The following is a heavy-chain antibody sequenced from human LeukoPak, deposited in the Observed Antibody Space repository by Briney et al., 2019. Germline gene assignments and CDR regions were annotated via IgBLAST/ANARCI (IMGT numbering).Heavy chain of an antibody. CDR2: INPNSGGT. J-gene: IGHJ3*02. D-gene: IGHD6-13*01. CDR3: ARGSSSWYIGRDAFDI. Sequence: EASVKVSCKASGYSFTSYDINWVRQATGQGLEWMGWINPNSGGTNYAQKFQGRVTMTRDTSISTAYMELSRLRSDDTAVYYCARGSSSWYIGRDAFDIWGQGTMVTVSS. V-gene: IGHV1-2*02. CDR1: GYSFTSYD.